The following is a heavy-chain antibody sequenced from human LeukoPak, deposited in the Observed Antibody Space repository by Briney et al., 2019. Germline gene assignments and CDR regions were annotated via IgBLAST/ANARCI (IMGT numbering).Heavy chain of an antibody. Sequence: ASVKVSCKASGYTFTGYYMHWVRQAPGQGLEWMGWINPNSGGTNYAQKFQGRVTMTRDTSISTAYMELSRLRSDDTAVYYCASPGATATSHYYYGTDVWGQGTTVTVSS. D-gene: IGHD4-17*01. J-gene: IGHJ6*02. CDR3: ASPGATATSHYYYGTDV. CDR2: INPNSGGT. CDR1: GYTFTGYY. V-gene: IGHV1-2*02.